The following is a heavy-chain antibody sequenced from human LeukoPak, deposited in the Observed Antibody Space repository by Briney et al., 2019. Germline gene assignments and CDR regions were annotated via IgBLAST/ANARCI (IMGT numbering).Heavy chain of an antibody. V-gene: IGHV4-59*01. CDR1: GGSISSYY. CDR2: IYYSGST. CDR3: ARGASGSYLRGTFFDY. Sequence: SETLSLTCTVSGGSISSYYWSWIRQPPGKGLEWIGYIYYSGSTNYNPSLKSRVTISVDTSKNQFSLELSSVTAADTAVYYCARGASGSYLRGTFFDYWGQGTLVTVSS. J-gene: IGHJ4*02. D-gene: IGHD1-26*01.